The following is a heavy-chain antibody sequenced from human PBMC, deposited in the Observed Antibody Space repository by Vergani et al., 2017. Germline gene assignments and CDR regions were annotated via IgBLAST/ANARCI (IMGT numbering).Heavy chain of an antibody. V-gene: IGHV4-39*01. Sequence: QLQLQDSGPGLVKPSETLSLTCAVSGVSIKSRSYYWGWIRQSPGKGLEWIGSIYDNGNTYYNPSLKSRVAISVDTSKNQVSLNLGSVTAADTAVYYCARNRAIELAGRMHYYYAIDVWGRGTTVTVSS. D-gene: IGHD5-24*01. CDR2: IYDNGNT. J-gene: IGHJ6*02. CDR1: GVSIKSRSYY. CDR3: ARNRAIELAGRMHYYYAIDV.